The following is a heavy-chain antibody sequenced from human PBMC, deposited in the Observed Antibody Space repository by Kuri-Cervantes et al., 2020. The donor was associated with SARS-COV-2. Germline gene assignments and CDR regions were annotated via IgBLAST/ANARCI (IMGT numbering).Heavy chain of an antibody. V-gene: IGHV1-18*01. D-gene: IGHD3-3*01. CDR3: ARDKDFWSGPGVNWFDP. CDR2: ISAYNGNT. J-gene: IGHJ5*02. Sequence: ASVKVSCKASGYTFTSYGISWVRQAPGQGLEWMGWISAYNGNTNYAQKLQVRVTMTTYTSTSTDYMELRSLRTDDTDVSYCARDKDFWSGPGVNWFDPWGQGTLVTVSS. CDR1: GYTFTSYG.